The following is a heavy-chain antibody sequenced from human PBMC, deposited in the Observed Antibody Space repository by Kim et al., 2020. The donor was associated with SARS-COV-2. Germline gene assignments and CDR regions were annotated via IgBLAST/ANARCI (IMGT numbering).Heavy chain of an antibody. CDR2: IYYSGCI. V-gene: IGHV4-39*01. CDR1: GASISISSYY. J-gene: IGHJ6*02. Sequence: SETLSLTCIVPGASISISSYYWGWIRQPPVKGLEWIGSIYYSGCIYYNLSLKSRVTISVDTYKNQFSLKLSPVTSADTAVYYCAGSTSFCYGMDVWGRGNTVAVSS. D-gene: IGHD2-2*01. CDR3: AGSTSFCYGMDV.